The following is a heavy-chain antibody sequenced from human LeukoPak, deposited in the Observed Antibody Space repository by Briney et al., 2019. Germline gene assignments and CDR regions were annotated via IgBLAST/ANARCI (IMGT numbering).Heavy chain of an antibody. J-gene: IGHJ3*02. CDR3: ARPSGNAFDI. CDR1: GFTFSSYE. CDR2: ISSSGNTI. Sequence: GGSLRLSCAASGFTFSSYEMNWVRQAPGKGLEWVSYISSSGNTIYYADSVKGRFTISRDNAKNSLYLQMNSLRAEDTAVYYCARPSGNAFDIWGQGTMVTVSS. V-gene: IGHV3-48*03. D-gene: IGHD1-14*01.